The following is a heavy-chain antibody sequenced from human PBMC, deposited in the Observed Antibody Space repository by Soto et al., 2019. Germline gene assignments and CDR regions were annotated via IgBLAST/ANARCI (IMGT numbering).Heavy chain of an antibody. CDR1: GFTFSNAW. CDR2: IKSKTDGGTT. V-gene: IGHV3-15*07. D-gene: IGHD3-22*01. CDR3: TALYDSSGYDYYYYYYGMDV. Sequence: GGSLRLSCAASGFTFSNAWMNWVRQAPGKGLEWVGRIKSKTDGGTTDYAAPVKGRFTISRDDSKNTLYLQMNSLKTEDTAVYYCTALYDSSGYDYYYYYYGMDVWGQGTTVTVSS. J-gene: IGHJ6*02.